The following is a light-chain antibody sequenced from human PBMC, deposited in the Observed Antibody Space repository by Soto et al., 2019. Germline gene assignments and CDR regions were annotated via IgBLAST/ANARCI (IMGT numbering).Light chain of an antibody. V-gene: IGKV3-15*01. Sequence: EIVLTQSPAILSVSPGERATLSCRASQSISRSLAWYQQKPGQAPRLLISDASTRATGIPARFSGSGFGTEFTLTISSLQPDDFASYYCQQYYSYSPLTFGGGTKVDIK. J-gene: IGKJ4*01. CDR2: DAS. CDR1: QSISRS. CDR3: QQYYSYSPLT.